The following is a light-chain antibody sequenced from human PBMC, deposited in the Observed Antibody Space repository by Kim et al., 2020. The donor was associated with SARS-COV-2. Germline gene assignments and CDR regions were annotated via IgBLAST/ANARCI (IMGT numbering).Light chain of an antibody. CDR2: AAS. Sequence: DIQMTQSPSSLSASVGDRVTITCRASQSIRSYLNWYQQKPGKAPKLLIYAASSLQSGVPSRFSGSGSGTDFTLTISSLQPEDFATYYCQHSYSTPFTFGPGTKVDIK. J-gene: IGKJ3*01. V-gene: IGKV1-39*01. CDR3: QHSYSTPFT. CDR1: QSIRSY.